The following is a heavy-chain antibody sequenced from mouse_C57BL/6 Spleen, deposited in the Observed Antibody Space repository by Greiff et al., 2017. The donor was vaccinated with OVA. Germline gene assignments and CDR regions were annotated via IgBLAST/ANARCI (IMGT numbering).Heavy chain of an antibody. J-gene: IGHJ2*01. CDR1: GFTFSSYG. V-gene: IGHV5-6*01. Sequence: EVQRVESGGDLVKPGGSLKLSCAASGFTFSSYGMSWVRQTPDKRLEWVATISSGGSYTYYPDSVKGRFTISRDNGKNTLYLQMSSLKSEDTAMYYCARQDYDGGFDYWGQGTTLTVSS. CDR3: ARQDYDGGFDY. CDR2: ISSGGSYT. D-gene: IGHD2-4*01.